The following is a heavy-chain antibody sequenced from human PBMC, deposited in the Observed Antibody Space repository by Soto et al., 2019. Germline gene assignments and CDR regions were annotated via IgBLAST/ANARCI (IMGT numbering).Heavy chain of an antibody. CDR3: ARPPDPFLRGVIKYYFDC. Sequence: PGGSLRLSCAASGFTFSSYGMHWVRQAPGKGLEWVAVIWYDGSNKYYADSVKGRFTISRDNSKNTLYLQMNSLRAEDTAVYYCARPPDPFLRGVIKYYFDCWGQGTLVTVSS. CDR2: IWYDGSNK. CDR1: GFTFSSYG. J-gene: IGHJ4*02. V-gene: IGHV3-33*01. D-gene: IGHD3-10*01.